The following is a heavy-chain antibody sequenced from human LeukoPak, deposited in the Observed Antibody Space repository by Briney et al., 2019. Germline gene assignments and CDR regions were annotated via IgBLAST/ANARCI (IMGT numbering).Heavy chain of an antibody. CDR1: GLTFSNYG. D-gene: IGHD3-22*01. Sequence: QTGGSLRLSCAASGLTFSNYGMHWVRQAPGKGLEWVAFISNNGRNKDYADSVKGRFTISRDNSKNTLYLQVNSLRPEDTAVYYCTRDLSGHYSIDYWGQGTLVTVSS. J-gene: IGHJ4*02. CDR3: TRDLSGHYSIDY. V-gene: IGHV3-30*03. CDR2: ISNNGRNK.